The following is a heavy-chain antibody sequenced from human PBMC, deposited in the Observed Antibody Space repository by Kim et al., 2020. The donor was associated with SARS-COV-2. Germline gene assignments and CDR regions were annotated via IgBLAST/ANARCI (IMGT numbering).Heavy chain of an antibody. V-gene: IGHV3-49*04. CDR2: IRSKPYGGTP. CDR1: GFTFRNYA. J-gene: IGHJ3*02. CDR3: TRIASTGCFDI. D-gene: IGHD2-2*01. Sequence: GGSLRLSCRGSGFTFRNYALSWVRQAPGKGLEWIGFIRSKPYGGTPEYAPSMKGSFTVSRDDSRSIAYLQMNTLQIEDSGIYYCTRIASTGCFDIWGHRAVVIVSS.